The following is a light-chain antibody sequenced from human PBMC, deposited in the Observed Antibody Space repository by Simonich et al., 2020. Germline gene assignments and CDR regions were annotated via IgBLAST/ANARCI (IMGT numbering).Light chain of an antibody. CDR2: EHR. Sequence: QSVLTQPPSVSGAPGQRVTISGTGSSSNIGAGYDVHGYQQLPGTAPKHLNCEHRNRPSRIPDRFSGSKSGTSASLAITGLQAEDEADYYCQSYDSSLSGSVFGGGTKLTVL. V-gene: IGLV1-40*01. CDR1: SSNIGAGYD. CDR3: QSYDSSLSGSV. J-gene: IGLJ2*01.